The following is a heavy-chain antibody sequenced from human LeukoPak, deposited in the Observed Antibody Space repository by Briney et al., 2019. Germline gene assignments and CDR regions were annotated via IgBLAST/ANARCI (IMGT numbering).Heavy chain of an antibody. J-gene: IGHJ4*02. V-gene: IGHV3-48*01. D-gene: IGHD3-22*01. Sequence: GGSLRLSCAASGFTFSRCGMNWVRQAPGKGLEWVSIITGAGTNTAYADSVKGRFTISRDNAKNSLYLQMNSLRAEDTAVYYCARGFHRRLYDSSAYYSYWGQGTLVTVSS. CDR1: GFTFSRCG. CDR3: ARGFHRRLYDSSAYYSY. CDR2: ITGAGTNT.